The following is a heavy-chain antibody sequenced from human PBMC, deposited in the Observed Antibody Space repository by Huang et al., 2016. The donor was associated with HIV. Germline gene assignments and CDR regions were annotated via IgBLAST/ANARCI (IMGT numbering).Heavy chain of an antibody. CDR1: GYTFNIYD. V-gene: IGHV1-18*01. CDR3: ARVDGYSNFLHFDY. J-gene: IGHJ4*02. Sequence: QVQLVQSGAEVTKPGAALKVSCQASGYTFNIYDINWMRQAPGQGLEWMRWINNYNGNKKYVQKFQGRVTMTSDKSTGTAYMELRSLRFDDTAVYYCARVDGYSNFLHFDYWGQGTLVTVSS. CDR2: INNYNGNK. D-gene: IGHD4-4*01.